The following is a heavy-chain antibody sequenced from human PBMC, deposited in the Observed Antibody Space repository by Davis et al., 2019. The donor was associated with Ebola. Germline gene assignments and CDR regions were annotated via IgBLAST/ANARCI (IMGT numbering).Heavy chain of an antibody. D-gene: IGHD4-23*01. CDR2: ISSSSSYI. J-gene: IGHJ4*02. CDR3: AQQLGDYGGNALRY. V-gene: IGHV3-21*01. CDR1: GFTISNAW. Sequence: GESLKISCTASGFTISNAWMNWVRQAPGKGLEWVSSISSSSSYIYYADSVKGRFTISRDDAKKSLYLQMDSLRAEDTAVYYCAQQLGDYGGNALRYWGQGTLVTVSS.